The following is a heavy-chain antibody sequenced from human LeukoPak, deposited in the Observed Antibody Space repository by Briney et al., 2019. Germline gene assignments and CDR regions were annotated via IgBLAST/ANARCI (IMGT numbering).Heavy chain of an antibody. Sequence: SETLSLTCAVSGYSISSGYYWGWIRQPPGKGLEWIGSIYHSGSTYYNPSLKSRVTISVDTSKNQFSLKLSSVTAADTAVYYCARREAVVKQFDYWGQGTLVTVSS. CDR3: ARREAVVKQFDY. D-gene: IGHD4-23*01. J-gene: IGHJ4*02. V-gene: IGHV4-38-2*01. CDR2: IYHSGST. CDR1: GYSISSGYY.